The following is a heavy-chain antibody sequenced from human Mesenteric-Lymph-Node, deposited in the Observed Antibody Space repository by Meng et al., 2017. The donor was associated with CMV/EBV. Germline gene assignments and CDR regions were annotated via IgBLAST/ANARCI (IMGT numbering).Heavy chain of an antibody. V-gene: IGHV3-74*01. CDR2: INSDGSST. D-gene: IGHD2-2*01. Sequence: GGSLRLSCAASGFTFSSYWMHWVRQAPGKGLVWVSRINSDGSSTSYADSVKGRFTISRDNAKNTLYLQMNSLRAEDTAVYYCARVLALGYCSSTSCHYYFDYWGQGTLVTVSS. CDR3: ARVLALGYCSSTSCHYYFDY. J-gene: IGHJ4*02. CDR1: GFTFSSYW.